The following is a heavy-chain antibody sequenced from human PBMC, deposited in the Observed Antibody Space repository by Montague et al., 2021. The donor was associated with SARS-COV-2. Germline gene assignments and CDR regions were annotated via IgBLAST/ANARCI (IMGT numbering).Heavy chain of an antibody. CDR3: ARLGDGVVPSPILGVGPYYSSYYRDV. D-gene: IGHD3-10*01. CDR1: GGSFSTYS. J-gene: IGHJ6*03. CDR2: IHHGGST. Sequence: SETRSLTCAVHGGSFSTYSWNWIRQPPGKGPEWIGEIHHGGSTNYNPSLKSRVTISADTSKNQFSLKLTSVAAADTAVYYCARLGDGVVPSPILGVGPYYSSYYRDVWGKGTPVTVSS. V-gene: IGHV4-34*01.